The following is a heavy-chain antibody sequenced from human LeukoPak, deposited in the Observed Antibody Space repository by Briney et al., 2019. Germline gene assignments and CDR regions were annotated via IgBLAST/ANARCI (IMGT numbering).Heavy chain of an antibody. J-gene: IGHJ5*02. CDR2: IRYDGSNK. V-gene: IGHV3-30*02. D-gene: IGHD3-3*01. CDR1: GFTVSSNY. Sequence: GGSLRLSCAASGFTVSSNYMSWVRQAPGKGLEWVAFIRYDGSNKYYADSVKGRFTISRDNSKNTLYLQMNSLRAEDTAVYYCAKDPETYYDFWSGYSDSWFDPWGQGTLVTVSS. CDR3: AKDPETYYDFWSGYSDSWFDP.